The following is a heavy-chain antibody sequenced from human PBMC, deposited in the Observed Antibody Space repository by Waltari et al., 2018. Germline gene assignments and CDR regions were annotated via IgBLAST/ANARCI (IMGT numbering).Heavy chain of an antibody. CDR1: APPARSHD. CDR3: ASCSRSSCYQGGFDY. CDR2: IYSGTST. V-gene: IGHV3-53*01. Sequence: ELQRMESGRGLVQPGGSLRLCRGPAAPPARSHDRPWVTQPPGHALGKGMELVAVIYSGTSTFSADSVKGRFTISRDNSKNALYLQMSSLRAEDTAVYFCASCSRSSCYQGGFDYWGQGTLVTFTS. D-gene: IGHD2-2*01. J-gene: IGHJ4*02.